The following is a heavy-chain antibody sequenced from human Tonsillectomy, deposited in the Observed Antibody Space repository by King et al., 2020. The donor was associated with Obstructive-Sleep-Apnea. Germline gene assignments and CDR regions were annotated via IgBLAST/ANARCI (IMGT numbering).Heavy chain of an antibody. CDR1: GFTFSSYA. CDR2: ISGSGGST. Sequence: VQLVESGGGLVQPGGSLRLSCAASGFTFSSYAMSWVRQAPGKGLEWVSAISGSGGSTYYADSVKGRFTISRDNSKNTLYLQMNSLRAEDTAVYYCAKTPTRVYCRSTSCFGMAAGGKGPTATVSS. D-gene: IGHD2-2*01. J-gene: IGHJ6*04. CDR3: AKTPTRVYCRSTSCFGMAA. V-gene: IGHV3-23*04.